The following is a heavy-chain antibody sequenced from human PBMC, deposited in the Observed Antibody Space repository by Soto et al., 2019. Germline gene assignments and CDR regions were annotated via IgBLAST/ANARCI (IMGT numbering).Heavy chain of an antibody. CDR3: ASQGYYDFH. D-gene: IGHD3-3*01. V-gene: IGHV4-61*01. J-gene: IGHJ4*02. CDR2: IYYSGST. Sequence: ASETLSLTCTVSGGSVSSGSYYWSWIRQPPGKGLEWIGYIYYSGSTNYNPSLKSRVTISVDTSKNQFSLKLSSVTAADTAVYYCASQGYYDFHWGQGTLVTVSS. CDR1: GGSVSSGSYY.